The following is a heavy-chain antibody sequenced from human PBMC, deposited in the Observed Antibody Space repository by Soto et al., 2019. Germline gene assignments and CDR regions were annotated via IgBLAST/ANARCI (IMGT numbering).Heavy chain of an antibody. CDR3: ARPSHPYIVGAMGDY. Sequence: GASVKVSCKASGGTFSSYAISWVRQAPGQGLEWMGGIIPIFGTANYAQKFQGRVTITADESTSTAYMELSSLRSEDMAVYYCARPSHPYIVGAMGDYWGQGTLVTVSS. D-gene: IGHD1-26*01. J-gene: IGHJ4*02. CDR1: GGTFSSYA. V-gene: IGHV1-69*13. CDR2: IIPIFGTA.